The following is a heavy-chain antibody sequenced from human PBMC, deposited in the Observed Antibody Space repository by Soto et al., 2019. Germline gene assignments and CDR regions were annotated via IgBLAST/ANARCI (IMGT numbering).Heavy chain of an antibody. CDR2: IRSKANSYET. J-gene: IGHJ6*02. CDR3: TSVKGRWIGYYYGMDV. D-gene: IGHD5-12*01. V-gene: IGHV3-73*02. Sequence: EVQLVESGGGLVQPGGSLKLSCAASGFTFSGSVMHWVRQASGKGLEWVGRIRSKANSYETAYAASVKGRFTISRDDSKNTAYLQMNSLKTEDTAVYYCTSVKGRWIGYYYGMDVWGQGTTVTVSS. CDR1: GFTFSGSV.